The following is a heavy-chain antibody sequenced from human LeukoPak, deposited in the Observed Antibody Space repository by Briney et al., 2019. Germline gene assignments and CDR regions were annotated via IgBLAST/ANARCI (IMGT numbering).Heavy chain of an antibody. CDR2: IKEDGSEK. Sequence: GGSLRLSCVASGFTFSSYWMNWVRQAPGKGLEWVANIKEDGSEKYYVDSVKGRFTISRDNAKNSLYLQMNSLRAEDTAVYYCAELGITMIGGVWGKGTTVTISS. D-gene: IGHD3-10*02. V-gene: IGHV3-7*01. J-gene: IGHJ6*04. CDR1: GFTFSSYW. CDR3: AELGITMIGGV.